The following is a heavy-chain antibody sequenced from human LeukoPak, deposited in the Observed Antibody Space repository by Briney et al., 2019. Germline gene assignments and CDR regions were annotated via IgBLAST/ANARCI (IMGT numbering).Heavy chain of an antibody. J-gene: IGHJ6*02. CDR1: GGSISSYY. Sequence: SETLSLTCTVSGGSISSYYWSWIRQPPGKGLEWIGYIYYSGSTNYNPSLKSRVTISVDTSKNQFSLKLSSVTAADTAVYYCARARPNDFWSGYYPLYYYYYGMDVWGQGTTVTVSS. D-gene: IGHD3-3*01. CDR3: ARARPNDFWSGYYPLYYYYYGMDV. V-gene: IGHV4-59*01. CDR2: IYYSGST.